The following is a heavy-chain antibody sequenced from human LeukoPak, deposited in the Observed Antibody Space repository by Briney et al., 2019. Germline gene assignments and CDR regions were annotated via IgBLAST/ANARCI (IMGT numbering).Heavy chain of an antibody. D-gene: IGHD3-22*01. CDR2: ISSTSSYI. CDR3: ARGDSSGYPYPDY. CDR1: GFTFSSYS. J-gene: IGHJ4*02. Sequence: GESLRLSCAASGFTFSSYSMNWVRQAPGKGLEWVSSISSTSSYIYYADSVKGRFTISRDNAKNSLYLQMNSLRAEDTALYYCARGDSSGYPYPDYWGQGTLVTVSS. V-gene: IGHV3-21*01.